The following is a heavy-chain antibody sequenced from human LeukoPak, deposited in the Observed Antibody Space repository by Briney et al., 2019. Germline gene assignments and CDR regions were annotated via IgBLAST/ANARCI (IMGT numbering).Heavy chain of an antibody. CDR1: GYSISSGYY. CDR2: IYHSGST. J-gene: IGHJ4*02. CDR3: ARVDLVSVVVPFDY. V-gene: IGHV4-38-2*02. D-gene: IGHD2-15*01. Sequence: SETLSLTCTVPGYSISSGYYWGWIRQPPGKGLEWIGSIYHSGSTYYNPSLKSRVTISVDTSKNQFSLKLSSVTAADTAVYYCARVDLVSVVVPFDYWGQGTLVTVSS.